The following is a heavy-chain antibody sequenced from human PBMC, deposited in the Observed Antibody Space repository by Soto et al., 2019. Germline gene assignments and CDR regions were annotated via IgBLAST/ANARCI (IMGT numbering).Heavy chain of an antibody. CDR1: GFTFSSYS. CDR2: ISSSSSYI. D-gene: IGHD3-22*01. J-gene: IGHJ4*02. CDR3: ARAQDSLPYYYDSSGYDF. V-gene: IGHV3-21*01. Sequence: GGSLRLSCAASGFTFSSYSMNWVRQAPGKGLEWVSSISSSSSYIYYADSVKGRFTISRDNAKNSLYLQMNSLRAEDTAVYYCARAQDSLPYYYDSSGYDFWGQGTLVTVSS.